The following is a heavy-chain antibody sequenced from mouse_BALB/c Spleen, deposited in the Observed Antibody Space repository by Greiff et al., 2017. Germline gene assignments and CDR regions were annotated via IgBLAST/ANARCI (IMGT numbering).Heavy chain of an antibody. Sequence: EVQLVESGPELVKPGASVKISCKASGYSFTGYFMNWVKQSHGKSLEWIGRINPYNGDTFYNQKFKGKATLTVDKSSSTAHMELLSLTSEDSAVYYCGKDSGHYYGSSYEAMDYWGQGTSVTVSS. J-gene: IGHJ4*01. CDR2: INPYNGDT. D-gene: IGHD1-1*01. CDR1: GYSFTGYF. V-gene: IGHV1-37*01. CDR3: GKDSGHYYGSSYEAMDY.